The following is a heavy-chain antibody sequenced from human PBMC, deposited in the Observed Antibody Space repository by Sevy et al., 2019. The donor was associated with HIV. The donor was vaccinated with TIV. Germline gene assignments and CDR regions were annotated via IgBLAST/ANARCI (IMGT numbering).Heavy chain of an antibody. CDR2: ISDGGGTT. Sequence: GGSLRLSCAASGFTFRNYVMNWVSQPPGKGLEWVSVISDGGGTTYYEDSVKGRFTISRDDSKSTLYLQMNSLRVEDTAVYFCAKRVAGALAALDIWGQGTMVTVSS. CDR3: AKRVAGALAALDI. D-gene: IGHD3-10*01. V-gene: IGHV3-23*01. CDR1: GFTFRNYV. J-gene: IGHJ3*02.